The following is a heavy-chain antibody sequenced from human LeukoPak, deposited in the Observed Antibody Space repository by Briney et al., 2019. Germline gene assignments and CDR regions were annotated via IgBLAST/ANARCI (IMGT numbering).Heavy chain of an antibody. Sequence: GRSLRLSCLAPGFTFDDYGMRWARQAPGKGLGWLACISWKSGSIGYADSVKGRFAVSRDNANNSMYLQMNSLRAEDTALYHCEKGYCSSTRCYEGYNWFDPWGQGTLVTVSS. V-gene: IGHV3-9*01. CDR3: EKGYCSSTRCYEGYNWFDP. CDR2: ISWKSGSI. J-gene: IGHJ5*02. D-gene: IGHD2-2*01. CDR1: GFTFDDYG.